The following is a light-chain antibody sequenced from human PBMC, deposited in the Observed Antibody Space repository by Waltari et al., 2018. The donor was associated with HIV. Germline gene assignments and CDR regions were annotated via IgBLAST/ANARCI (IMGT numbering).Light chain of an antibody. J-gene: IGLJ3*02. V-gene: IGLV1-40*01. CDR2: GNI. CDR3: QSYDSSLSGWV. Sequence: QSVLTQPPSVSGAPGQRVTISCTGSSSNIGANYDVHWYQHLPGTAPKLLIYGNIYRPSGVPDRFSASKSVTSSSLAITGLQADDEADYYCQSYDSSLSGWVFGGGTKLTV. CDR1: SSNIGANYD.